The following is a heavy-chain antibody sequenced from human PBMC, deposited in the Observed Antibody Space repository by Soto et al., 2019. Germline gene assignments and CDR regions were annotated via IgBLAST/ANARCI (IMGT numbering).Heavy chain of an antibody. J-gene: IGHJ5*02. V-gene: IGHV4-30-4*01. CDR3: SRGPRISDNWFDP. CDR2: IYYSGST. Sequence: SETLSLTCTVSGGSISSGDYYWSWIRQPPGKGLEWIGYIYYSGSTYYNPSLKSRVTISVDTSKNQFSLKLSSVTAADTAVYYCSRGPRISDNWFDPGGQGTLVTVSS. D-gene: IGHD2-15*01. CDR1: GGSISSGDYY.